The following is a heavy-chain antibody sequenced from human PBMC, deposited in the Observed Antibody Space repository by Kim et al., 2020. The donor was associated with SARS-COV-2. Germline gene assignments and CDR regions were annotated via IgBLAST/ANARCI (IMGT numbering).Heavy chain of an antibody. V-gene: IGHV4-61*02. CDR1: GGSISSGSYY. D-gene: IGHD3-10*01. CDR2: IYTSGST. CDR3: ARVPGITYYYGSGSLPSAFDI. J-gene: IGHJ3*02. Sequence: SETLSLTCTVSGGSISSGSYYWSWIRQPAGKGLEWIGRIYTSGSTNYNPSLKSRVTISVDTSKNQFSLKLSSVTAADTAVYYCARVPGITYYYGSGSLPSAFDIWGQGTMVTVSS.